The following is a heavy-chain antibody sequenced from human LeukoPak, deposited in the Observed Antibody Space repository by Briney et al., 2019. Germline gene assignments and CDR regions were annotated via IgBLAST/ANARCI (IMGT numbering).Heavy chain of an antibody. V-gene: IGHV3-13*01. D-gene: IGHD6-6*01. J-gene: IGHJ4*02. Sequence: GGSLRLSCAASGFTFSSYDMHWVRQATGKGLEWVLAIGTAGDTYYPGSVKGRFTISRENAKNSLYLQMNSLRAGDTAVYYCARGGGSSSSDAIDYWGQGTLVTVSS. CDR2: IGTAGDT. CDR3: ARGGGSSSSDAIDY. CDR1: GFTFSSYD.